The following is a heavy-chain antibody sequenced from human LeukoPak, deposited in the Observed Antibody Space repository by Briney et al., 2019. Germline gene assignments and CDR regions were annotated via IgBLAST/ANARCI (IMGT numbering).Heavy chain of an antibody. J-gene: IGHJ1*01. V-gene: IGHV4-34*01. D-gene: IGHD6-19*01. CDR2: INHSGST. CDR1: GGSFSGYY. Sequence: SETLSLTCAVYGGSFSGYYWSWIRQPPGKGLEWIGEINHSGSTNYNPSLKRRVTISVDTSKNQFSLKLSSVTAADTAVYYCARVRAYSSGLYGYFQHWGQGTLVTVSS. CDR3: ARVRAYSSGLYGYFQH.